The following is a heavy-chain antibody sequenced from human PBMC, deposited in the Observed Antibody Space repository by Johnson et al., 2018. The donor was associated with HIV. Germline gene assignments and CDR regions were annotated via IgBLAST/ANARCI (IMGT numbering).Heavy chain of an antibody. CDR2: INWNGGST. D-gene: IGHD5-24*01. V-gene: IGHV3-20*04. J-gene: IGHJ3*02. CDR1: GFTFSSYW. CDR3: AREMAWEDAFDI. Sequence: VQLVESGGGLVQPGGSLRLSCVASGFTFSSYWMSWVRQAPGKGLEWVSGINWNGGSTGYADSVKGRFTISRDNAKNSLYLQMNSLRAEDTAVYYCAREMAWEDAFDIWGQGTMVTVSS.